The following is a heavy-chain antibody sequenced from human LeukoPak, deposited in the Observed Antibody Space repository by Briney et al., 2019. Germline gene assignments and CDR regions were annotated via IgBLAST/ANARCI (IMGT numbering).Heavy chain of an antibody. D-gene: IGHD3-10*01. V-gene: IGHV1-8*02. CDR1: GYTFTSYG. Sequence: ASVKVSCKASGYTFTSYGISWVRQAPGQGLEWMGWMNPNSGNTGYAQKFQGRVTMTRNTSISTAYMELSSLRSEDTAVYYCARGSGLLWFGELLGVGWFDPWGQGTLVTVSS. CDR2: MNPNSGNT. CDR3: ARGSGLLWFGELLGVGWFDP. J-gene: IGHJ5*02.